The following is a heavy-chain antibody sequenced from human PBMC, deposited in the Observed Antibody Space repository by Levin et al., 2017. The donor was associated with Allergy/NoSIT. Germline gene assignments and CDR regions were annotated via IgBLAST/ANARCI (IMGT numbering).Heavy chain of an antibody. CDR2: INRNNGEA. J-gene: IGHJ3*01. D-gene: IGHD1-26*01. Sequence: PGGSLRLSCKPSGYAFTNYDINWVRQATGQGPEWMGWINRNNGEADYAQKFRGRVTMTRDTSISTAYMELSSLRSEDTAVYYCVVGMSPFAFDLWGQGTMVTVSS. CDR1: GYAFTNYD. V-gene: IGHV1-8*02. CDR3: VVGMSPFAFDL.